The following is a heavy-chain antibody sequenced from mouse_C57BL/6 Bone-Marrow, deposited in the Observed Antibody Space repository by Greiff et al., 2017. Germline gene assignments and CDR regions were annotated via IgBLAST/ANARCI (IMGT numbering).Heavy chain of an antibody. J-gene: IGHJ3*01. CDR2: ISDGGSYT. D-gene: IGHD2-1*01. Sequence: EVKLMEPGGGLVKPGGSLKLSCAASGFTFSSYAMSWVRQTPEKRLEWVATISDGGSYTYYPDNVKGRFTISRDNAKNNLYLQMSHLKSEDTAMYYCATIYGNYEGFAYWGQGTLVTVSA. CDR1: GFTFSSYA. CDR3: ATIYGNYEGFAY. V-gene: IGHV5-4*03.